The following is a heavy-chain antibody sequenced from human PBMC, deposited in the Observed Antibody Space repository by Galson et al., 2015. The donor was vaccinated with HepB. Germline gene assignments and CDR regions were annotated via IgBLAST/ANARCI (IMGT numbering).Heavy chain of an antibody. Sequence: SLRLSCAASGFTFSSYAMSWVRQAPGKGLEWVSAISGSGGSTYYADSVKGRFTISRDNSKNTLYLQMNSLRAEDTAVYYCAKDYEPNTIYYYYYYMDVWGKGTTVTVSS. CDR1: GFTFSSYA. V-gene: IGHV3-23*01. CDR2: ISGSGGST. J-gene: IGHJ6*03. CDR3: AKDYEPNTIYYYYYYMDV. D-gene: IGHD3-3*01.